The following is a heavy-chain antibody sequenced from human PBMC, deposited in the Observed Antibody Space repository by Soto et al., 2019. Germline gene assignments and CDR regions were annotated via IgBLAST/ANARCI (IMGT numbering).Heavy chain of an antibody. Sequence: GGALRLSCAASGFTFSDYYMSWIRQAPGKGLEWVSYISSDGTIMYYAYSMKGRFTISRYNAKNSLYLQMNSLRAADTAVYFCARDLGYYDSDGYLDYWGQGTLVTVSS. CDR1: GFTFSDYY. CDR2: ISSDGTIM. CDR3: ARDLGYYDSDGYLDY. V-gene: IGHV3-11*01. J-gene: IGHJ4*02. D-gene: IGHD3-22*01.